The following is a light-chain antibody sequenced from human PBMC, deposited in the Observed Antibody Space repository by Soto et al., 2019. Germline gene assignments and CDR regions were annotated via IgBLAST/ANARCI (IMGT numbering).Light chain of an antibody. Sequence: EIVLTQSPGTLSLSPGNRATLSCRASQSLSTTDLVWDHQQSGQPPRLLIHGTFSTATGIPARFSGSGSGTDFTLTISRLEPEDSAVYYCHQYGSTPYTFGRGTRLEI. V-gene: IGKV3-20*01. J-gene: IGKJ5*01. CDR3: HQYGSTPYT. CDR1: QSLSTTD. CDR2: GTF.